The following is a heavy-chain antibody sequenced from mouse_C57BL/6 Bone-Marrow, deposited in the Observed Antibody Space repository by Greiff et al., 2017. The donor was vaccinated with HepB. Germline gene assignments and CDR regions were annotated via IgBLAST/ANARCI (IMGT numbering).Heavy chain of an antibody. CDR2: IYPGNSDT. CDR1: GYTFTSYW. CDR3: TRDDYDLSWFAY. D-gene: IGHD2-4*01. V-gene: IGHV1-5*01. Sequence: VQLQQSGTVLARPGASVKMSCKSSGYTFTSYWMHWVKQRPGQGLEWIGAIYPGNSDTSYNQKFKGKAKLTAVTSASTAYMELSSLTNEDSAVYYCTRDDYDLSWFAYWGQGTLVTVSA. J-gene: IGHJ3*01.